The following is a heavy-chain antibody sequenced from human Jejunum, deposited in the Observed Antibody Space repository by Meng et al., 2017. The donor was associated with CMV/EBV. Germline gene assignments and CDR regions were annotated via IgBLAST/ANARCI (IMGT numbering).Heavy chain of an antibody. CDR2: IYSGGNT. D-gene: IGHD2-21*02. Sequence: LRLSCAASRFTVTSHYMSWVRRAPGKGLEWVSTIYSGGNTYYADSVKGRFTVSRDNSKNTLYFQMNSLRAEDTAVYYCARGDSGFDPWGQGTLVTVSS. V-gene: IGHV3-53*01. CDR1: RFTVTSHY. J-gene: IGHJ5*02. CDR3: ARGDSGFDP.